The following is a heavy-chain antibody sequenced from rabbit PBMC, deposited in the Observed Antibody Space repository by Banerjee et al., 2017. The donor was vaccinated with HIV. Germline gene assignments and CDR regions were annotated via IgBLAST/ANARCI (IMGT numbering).Heavy chain of an antibody. CDR1: GFDFSSYY. CDR3: ARFNTYGYAGYVYAIDL. D-gene: IGHD6-1*01. Sequence: QLKESGGGLVQPGGSLKLSCKASGFDFSSYYMSWVRQAPGKGLEWIGYIDPVFGSTYYASWVNGRFPISSHNAQNTLYLQLNSLTAADTATYFCARFNTYGYAGYVYAIDLWGPCTLVTVS. V-gene: IGHV1S7*01. CDR2: IDPVFGST. J-gene: IGHJ4*01.